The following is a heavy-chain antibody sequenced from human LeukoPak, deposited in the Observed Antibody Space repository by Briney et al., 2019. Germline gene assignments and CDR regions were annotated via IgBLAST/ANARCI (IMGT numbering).Heavy chain of an antibody. V-gene: IGHV1-69*05. CDR1: AGTFSIYA. Sequence: SVTVSFTAAAGTFSIYAISWVRQAPGQGQEWMGGIIPIFGTANYAQEFQGRVTITTDESTSTAYMERSSLRSEDTAVYCCARGQDSSSGWFDPWGQGTLVSVSS. CDR2: IIPIFGTA. D-gene: IGHD6-6*01. J-gene: IGHJ5*02. CDR3: ARGQDSSSGWFDP.